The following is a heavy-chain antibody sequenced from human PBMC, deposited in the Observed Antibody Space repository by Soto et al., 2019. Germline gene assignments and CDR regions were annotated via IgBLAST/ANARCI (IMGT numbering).Heavy chain of an antibody. CDR2: INHSGST. CDR1: GGSFSGYY. J-gene: IGHJ4*02. D-gene: IGHD2-15*01. V-gene: IGHV4-34*01. CDR3: ARAVPSGVVAARDY. Sequence: LSPTCAVYGGSFSGYYWSWIRQPPGKGLEWIGEINHSGSTNYNPSLKSRVTISVDTSKNQFSLKLSSVTAADTAVYYCARAVPSGVVAARDYWGQGTLVTVS.